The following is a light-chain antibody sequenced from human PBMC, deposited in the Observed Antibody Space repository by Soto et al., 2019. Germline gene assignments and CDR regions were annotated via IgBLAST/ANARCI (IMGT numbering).Light chain of an antibody. V-gene: IGKV3-20*01. CDR3: QQYGSSPLT. J-gene: IGKJ4*01. CDR1: QSVSSSY. Sequence: DIVMTHSPVTVSLSPGERATLSCRASQSVSSSYLAWYQQKPGQAPRLLIYGASSRATGIPDRFSGSGSGTDFTLTISRLEPEDFAVYYCQQYGSSPLTFGGGTKVDIK. CDR2: GAS.